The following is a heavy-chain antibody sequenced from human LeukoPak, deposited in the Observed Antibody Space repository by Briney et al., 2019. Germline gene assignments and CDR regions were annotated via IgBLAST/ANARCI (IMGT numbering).Heavy chain of an antibody. J-gene: IGHJ2*01. D-gene: IGHD4-17*01. CDR1: GGTFSSYA. CDR2: IIPILGIA. V-gene: IGHV1-69*04. CDR3: ARGPWTATVTRPWYFDL. Sequence: GASVKVSCKASGGTFSSYAISWVRQAPGQGLEWMGRIIPILGIANYAQKFQGRVTITANKSTSTAYMELSSLRSEDTAVYYCARGPWTATVTRPWYFDLWGRGTLVTVSS.